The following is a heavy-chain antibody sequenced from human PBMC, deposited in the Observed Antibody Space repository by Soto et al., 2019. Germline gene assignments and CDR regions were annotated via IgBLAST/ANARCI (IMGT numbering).Heavy chain of an antibody. D-gene: IGHD6-13*01. CDR1: GGSISSYY. Sequence: PSETLSLTCTVSGGSISSYYWSWIRQPPGKGLEWIGYIYYSGSTNYNPSLKSRVTISVDTSKNQFSLMLGSVTAADTAIYYCARRSSSSWFFDYWGPGTLVTVSS. V-gene: IGHV4-59*08. CDR3: ARRSSSSWFFDY. CDR2: IYYSGST. J-gene: IGHJ4*02.